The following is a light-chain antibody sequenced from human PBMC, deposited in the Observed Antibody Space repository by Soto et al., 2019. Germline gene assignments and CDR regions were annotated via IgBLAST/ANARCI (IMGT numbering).Light chain of an antibody. CDR3: QQYNNWPFT. V-gene: IGKV3-15*01. Sequence: EIVMTQSPATLSVSPGERATLSCRASQSVSSNLVWYQQKPGQAPRLLIYGASTRATGIPARFSGSGSGTEFTLTINSLQSGDFAVYYCQQYNNWPFTFGPGTKVDIK. J-gene: IGKJ3*01. CDR1: QSVSSN. CDR2: GAS.